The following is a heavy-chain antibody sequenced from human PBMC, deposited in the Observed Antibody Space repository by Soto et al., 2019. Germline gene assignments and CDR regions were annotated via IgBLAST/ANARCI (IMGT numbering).Heavy chain of an antibody. CDR3: ARGEAHYYGSGSQRWSYYYGMDV. Sequence: SQTHPLSCAVDGGTFSGYYWSWIRQPPGKGLEWIGEINHSGSTNYNPSLKSRVTISVDTSKNQFSLKLSSVTAADTAVYYCARGEAHYYGSGSQRWSYYYGMDVWGQGTTVTVSS. D-gene: IGHD3-10*01. J-gene: IGHJ6*02. CDR2: INHSGST. V-gene: IGHV4-34*01. CDR1: GGTFSGYY.